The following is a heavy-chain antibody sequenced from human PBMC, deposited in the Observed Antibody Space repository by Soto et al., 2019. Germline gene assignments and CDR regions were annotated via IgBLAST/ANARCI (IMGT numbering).Heavy chain of an antibody. CDR1: GGSFSGYY. Sequence: QVQLQQWGAGLLKPSETLSLTCAVYGGSFSGYYWSWIRQPPGKGLEWIGEINHSGSTNYNPSLKSRVTISVDTSRNQFSLKLSSVTAADTAEYYCARVVPAAISFDYWGQGTLVTVSS. CDR2: INHSGST. CDR3: ARVVPAAISFDY. V-gene: IGHV4-34*01. D-gene: IGHD2-2*01. J-gene: IGHJ4*02.